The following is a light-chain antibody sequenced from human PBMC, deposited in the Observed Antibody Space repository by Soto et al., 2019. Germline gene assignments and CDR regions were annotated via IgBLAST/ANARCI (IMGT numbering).Light chain of an antibody. CDR2: GNS. Sequence: QSVLTQPPSVSGAPGQRVTISCTGSSSSIVAGYDVHWYQQLPGTAPKLLIYGNSNRPSGVPDRFSGSKSGTSASLAITGLQAEDEADHYCQSCDSSLSGSVVFGGGTKLTVL. CDR3: QSCDSSLSGSVV. V-gene: IGLV1-40*01. J-gene: IGLJ2*01. CDR1: SSSIVAGYD.